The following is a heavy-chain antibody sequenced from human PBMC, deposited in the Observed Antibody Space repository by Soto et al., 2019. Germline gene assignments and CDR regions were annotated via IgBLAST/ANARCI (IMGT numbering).Heavy chain of an antibody. D-gene: IGHD3-9*01. CDR1: GYTFTSYD. J-gene: IGHJ5*02. Sequence: ASVKVSCKASGYTFTSYDINWVRQATGQGLEWMGWMNPNSGNTGYAQKFQGRVTITRNTSISTAYMELSSLRSEDTAVYYCAKGWLLFINWFDPWGQGTLVTVSS. V-gene: IGHV1-8*01. CDR3: AKGWLLFINWFDP. CDR2: MNPNSGNT.